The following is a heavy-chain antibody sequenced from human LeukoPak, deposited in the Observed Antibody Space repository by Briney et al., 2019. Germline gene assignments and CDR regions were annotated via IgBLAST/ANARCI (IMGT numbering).Heavy chain of an antibody. CDR3: ARDRRDFLYYFDY. CDR1: GFTVSSNY. J-gene: IGHJ4*02. CDR2: IYSGGST. D-gene: IGHD6-6*01. V-gene: IGHV3-66*01. Sequence: GGSLRLSCAASGFTVSSNYMSWVRQAPGKGLGWVSVIYSGGSTYYADSVKGRFTISRDNSKNMLYLQMNSLRAEDTAVYYCARDRRDFLYYFDYWGQGTLVTVSS.